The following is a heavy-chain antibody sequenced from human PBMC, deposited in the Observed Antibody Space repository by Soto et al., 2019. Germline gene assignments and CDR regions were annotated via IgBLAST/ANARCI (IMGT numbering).Heavy chain of an antibody. CDR1: RYSFSSYW. CDR3: ARGQTKYSSGDDFYPFDF. J-gene: IGHJ5*01. CDR2: ISPGDSYT. Sequence: PGESLKISCTGSRYSFSSYWIGWVRQMPGKGLEWMGSISPGDSYTRYGPSFRGQVTFSADKSISTAYLHWSSLKASDTAIYYCARGQTKYSSGDDFYPFDFWGQGTRVTVYS. D-gene: IGHD2-21*01. V-gene: IGHV5-51*01.